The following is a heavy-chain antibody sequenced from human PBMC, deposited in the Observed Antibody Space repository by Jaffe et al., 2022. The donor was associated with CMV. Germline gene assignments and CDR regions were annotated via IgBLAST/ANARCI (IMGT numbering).Heavy chain of an antibody. J-gene: IGHJ4*02. CDR2: IRSKAYGGTT. Sequence: EVQLVESGGGLVKPGRSLRLSCTASGFTFGDYAMSWFRQAPGKGLEWVGFIRSKAYGGTTEYAASVKGRFTISRDDSKSIAYLQMNSLKTEDTAVYYCTRDGDIVATIFDYWGQGTLVTVSS. V-gene: IGHV3-49*05. CDR3: TRDGDIVATIFDY. D-gene: IGHD5-12*01. CDR1: GFTFGDYA.